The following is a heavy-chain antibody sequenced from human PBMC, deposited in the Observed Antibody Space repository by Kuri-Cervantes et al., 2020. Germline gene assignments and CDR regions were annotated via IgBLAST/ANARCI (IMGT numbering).Heavy chain of an antibody. CDR3: ARGTLRFGEPKLWY. V-gene: IGHV3-30*07. CDR1: GFTFSSYA. J-gene: IGHJ4*02. D-gene: IGHD3-10*01. Sequence: GESLKISCAASGFTFSSYAMHWVRQAPGKGLEWVAVISYDGSNKYYADSVKDRFTISRDNSKNTLYLQMNSLRAEDTAVYYCARGTLRFGEPKLWYWGQGTLVTVSS. CDR2: ISYDGSNK.